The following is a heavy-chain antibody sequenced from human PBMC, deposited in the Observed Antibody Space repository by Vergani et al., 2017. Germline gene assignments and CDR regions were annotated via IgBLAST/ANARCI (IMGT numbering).Heavy chain of an antibody. J-gene: IGHJ3*02. Sequence: VQLVESGGGVVQPGRSLRLSCAASGFTFSSYAMHWVRQAPGKGLEWVAVISYDGSNKYYADSVKGRFTISRDNSKNTLYLQMNSLRAEDTAVYYCAKVRMSYAQMGAFDIWGQGTMVTVSS. CDR2: ISYDGSNK. CDR1: GFTFSSYA. V-gene: IGHV3-30*04. D-gene: IGHD1-26*01. CDR3: AKVRMSYAQMGAFDI.